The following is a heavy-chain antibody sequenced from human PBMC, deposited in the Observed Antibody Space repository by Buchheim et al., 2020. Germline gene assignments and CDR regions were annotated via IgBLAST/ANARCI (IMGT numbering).Heavy chain of an antibody. CDR3: ARVNYDSSGYYAAHYYYGMDV. J-gene: IGHJ6*02. CDR2: FHYSGST. V-gene: IGHV4-59*01. D-gene: IGHD3-22*01. CDR1: GGSISTYY. Sequence: QVQLQESGPGLVKPSETLSLTCTVSGGSISTYYWSWIRQPPGKGLDWIGYFHYSGSTKYNPSLKSRVTLSLDTPKSQFSLKLASVTAADTAVYYCARVNYDSSGYYAAHYYYGMDVWGQGTT.